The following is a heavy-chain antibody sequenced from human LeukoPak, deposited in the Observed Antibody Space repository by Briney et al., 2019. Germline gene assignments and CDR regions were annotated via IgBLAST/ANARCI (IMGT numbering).Heavy chain of an antibody. Sequence: KSSETLSLTCAVSGGSFSGYYWSWIRQPPGKGLEWIGEINHSGGTNYNPSLKSRVTISVDTSKNQFSLKLSSVTAADTAVYYCARDQQWVDYWGQGTLVTVSS. J-gene: IGHJ4*02. CDR3: ARDQQWVDY. CDR1: GGSFSGYY. CDR2: INHSGGT. V-gene: IGHV4-34*01. D-gene: IGHD6-19*01.